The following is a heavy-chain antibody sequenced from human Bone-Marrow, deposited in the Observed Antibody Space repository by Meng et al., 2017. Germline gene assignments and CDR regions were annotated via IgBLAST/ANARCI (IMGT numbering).Heavy chain of an antibody. CDR1: GYTFTGYY. V-gene: IGHV1-2*06. CDR3: ARDAGRAAGHR. Sequence: QKELGQAGAEVTRPGASVRVSCKASGYTFTGYYFHWVRTAPGQGLEWLGLIDCNTGGAIYAQKFQDRVTMNRDTSITTAYMDLSRLTSDDTAVYYCARDAGRAAGHRWGQGTLVTVSS. D-gene: IGHD6-13*01. J-gene: IGHJ4*02. CDR2: IDCNTGGA.